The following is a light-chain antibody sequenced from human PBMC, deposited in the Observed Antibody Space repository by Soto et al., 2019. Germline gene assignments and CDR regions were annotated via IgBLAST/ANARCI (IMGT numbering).Light chain of an antibody. Sequence: DVQVTQSPSFVSASVGDRVTITCRASQGIGTWLAWYQVKPGKAPNLLIYGATNLQSGVPSRFSGSGLGTHFTLTIFNLQPEDFATYYWQQTNSFPITLGQGTRLDI. V-gene: IGKV1D-12*01. J-gene: IGKJ5*01. CDR1: QGIGTW. CDR2: GAT. CDR3: QQTNSFPIT.